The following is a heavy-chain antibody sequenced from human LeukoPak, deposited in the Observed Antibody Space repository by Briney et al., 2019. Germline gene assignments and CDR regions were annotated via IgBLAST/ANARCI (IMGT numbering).Heavy chain of an antibody. J-gene: IGHJ4*02. V-gene: IGHV3-23*01. CDR3: AKEAHY. CDR2: ISGSGSGGST. Sequence: GGSLRLSCAASGFTFSSSAMSWVRQTPGKGLEWVSNISGSGSGGSTYYADSVKGRFTISRDNSKNTLHLQMNSLRAEDTAVYYCAKEAHYWGQGTLVTVSS. CDR1: GFTFSSSA.